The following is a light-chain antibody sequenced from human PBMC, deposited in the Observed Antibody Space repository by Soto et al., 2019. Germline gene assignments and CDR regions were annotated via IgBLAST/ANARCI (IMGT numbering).Light chain of an antibody. CDR1: QAISTY. J-gene: IGKJ4*01. CDR3: QQLNAYPLT. CDR2: AAS. Sequence: DIQVTQSPSLLSASVGDRVTITCRASQAISTYLAWYQQTSGKAPKLLISAASTLQRGVPSRFSGSGSGTQFTLTISSLQPEDFATYYCQQLNAYPLTFGGGTKVDIK. V-gene: IGKV1-9*01.